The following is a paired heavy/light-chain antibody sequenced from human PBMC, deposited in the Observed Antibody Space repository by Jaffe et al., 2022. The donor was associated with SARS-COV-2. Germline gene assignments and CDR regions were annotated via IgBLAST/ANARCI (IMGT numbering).Heavy chain of an antibody. V-gene: IGHV1-3*01. CDR3: ARENLAARPGAYYYYAMDV. CDR2: INVAYGNT. CDR1: GYTFTSYA. J-gene: IGHJ6*02. D-gene: IGHD6-6*01. Sequence: QVQLVQSGAEVKKPGASAKVSCKASGYTFTSYAIHWVRQAPGQRLEWMGWINVAYGNTKYSQKFQGRVTITRDTSASTAYMELSSLRSEDSAVYFCARENLAARPGAYYYYAMDVWGQGTTVTVSS.
Light chain of an antibody. CDR3: QQYYVTPLT. Sequence: DIVMTQSPDSLAVSLGERATINCKSSQSVLYSSTNKNYLAWYQQKPGQPPKLLIYWASTRESGVPDRFSGSGSGTDFTLTISSLQAEDVAVYYCQQYYVTPLTFGGGTKVEIK. CDR2: WAS. V-gene: IGKV4-1*01. J-gene: IGKJ4*01. CDR1: QSVLYSSTNKNY.